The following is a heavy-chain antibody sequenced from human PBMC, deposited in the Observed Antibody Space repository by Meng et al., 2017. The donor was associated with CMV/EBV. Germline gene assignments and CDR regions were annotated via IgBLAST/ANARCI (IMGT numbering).Heavy chain of an antibody. V-gene: IGHV4-30-4*08. CDR3: ARVMGPNRTPYYFDY. Sequence: QVEPAESGPGLVKPSQTLSLTCPVSGGSISSGDYYWSWIRQPPGKGLEWIGYIYYSGSTYYNPSLKSRVTISVDTPKNQFSLKLSSVTAADTAVYYCARVMGPNRTPYYFDYWGQGTLVTVSS. J-gene: IGHJ4*02. CDR1: GGSISSGDYY. D-gene: IGHD1-14*01. CDR2: IYYSGST.